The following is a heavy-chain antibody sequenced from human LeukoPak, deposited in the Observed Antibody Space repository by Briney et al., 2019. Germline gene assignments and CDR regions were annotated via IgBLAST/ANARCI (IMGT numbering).Heavy chain of an antibody. CDR1: GFTFSSYW. CDR3: SRGYSGGLDY. CDR2: INSDGTSP. D-gene: IGHD2-15*01. V-gene: IGHV3-74*01. Sequence: GGSLRLSCAASGFTFSSYWMHWVRQAPGKGLVWVSGINSDGTSPIYADSVKGRFTISRDNAKKTLYLQMNSLRAEDTAVYYCSRGYSGGLDYWGQGTLVTVSS. J-gene: IGHJ4*02.